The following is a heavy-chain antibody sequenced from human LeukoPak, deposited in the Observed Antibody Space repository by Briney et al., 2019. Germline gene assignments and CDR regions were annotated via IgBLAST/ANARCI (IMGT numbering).Heavy chain of an antibody. J-gene: IGHJ4*02. CDR2: IYYSGST. D-gene: IGHD3-16*01. V-gene: IGHV4-59*01. CDR1: GGSISCYY. CDR3: ARGRYGWLPFDY. Sequence: PSETLSLTCTVSGGSISCYYWSWIRQPPGKGPEWIGYIYYSGSTNYNPSLKSRVTISVDTSKNQFTLKLSSVTAADTAVYYCARGRYGWLPFDYWGQGTLVTVSS.